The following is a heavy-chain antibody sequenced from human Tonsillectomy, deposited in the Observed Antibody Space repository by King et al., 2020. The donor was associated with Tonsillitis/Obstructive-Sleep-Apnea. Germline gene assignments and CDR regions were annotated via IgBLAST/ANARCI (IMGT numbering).Heavy chain of an antibody. CDR3: ARHQAWETARYDY. D-gene: IGHD1-1*01. J-gene: IGHJ4*02. V-gene: IGHV3-21*01. Sequence: EVQLVESGGGLVKPGGSLRLSCAASGFTFSTYPMNWVRQAPGKGLEWVSSISSTSSYIYYADSVKGRFTISRDNAKNSLYLQMNSLRAEDTAVYYCARHQAWETARYDYWGQGTLVTVSS. CDR1: GFTFSTYP. CDR2: ISSTSSYI.